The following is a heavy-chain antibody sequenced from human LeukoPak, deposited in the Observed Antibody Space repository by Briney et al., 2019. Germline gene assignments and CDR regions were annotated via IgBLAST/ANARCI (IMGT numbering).Heavy chain of an antibody. CDR2: IYWDNDK. V-gene: IGHV2-5*02. Sequence: SGPALVKPTQTLTLTCTFSGFSLRTSQEGVGWIRQPPGKALEWLAVIYWDNDKRYSPSLRSRLSISKDPSKNQVVLTMTNMDPVDTATYYCAHRRPGKISGWDNCFFDNWAPGTQVTVSS. J-gene: IGHJ4*03. D-gene: IGHD6-19*01. CDR3: AHRRPGKISGWDNCFFDN. CDR1: GFSLRTSQEG.